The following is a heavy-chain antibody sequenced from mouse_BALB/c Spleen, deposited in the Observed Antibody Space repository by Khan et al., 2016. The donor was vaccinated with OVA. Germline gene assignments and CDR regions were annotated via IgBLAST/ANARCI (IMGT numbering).Heavy chain of an antibody. CDR3: TRSQGNFLFAY. V-gene: IGHV9-3-1*01. CDR2: INTYTGEP. D-gene: IGHD2-1*01. J-gene: IGHJ3*01. Sequence: QIQLVQSGPELKKPGETVKISCKASGYSLTDYGLNWVKQAPGKDLKWMGWINTYTGEPTLAVDFKGRFAFSLETSASTAYLQIINLKDEDTATYFCTRSQGNFLFAYWGQGTLVTVSA. CDR1: GYSLTDYG.